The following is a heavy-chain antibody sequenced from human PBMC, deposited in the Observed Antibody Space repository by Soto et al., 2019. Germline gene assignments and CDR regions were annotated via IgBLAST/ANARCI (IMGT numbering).Heavy chain of an antibody. CDR3: ARDRDYGFLEWPRFWFDP. D-gene: IGHD3-3*01. J-gene: IGHJ5*02. V-gene: IGHV3-48*03. CDR2: ISSSGSTI. CDR1: GFTFSSYE. Sequence: QPGGSLRLSCAASGFTFSSYEMNWVRQAPGKGLEWVSYISSSGSTIYYADSVKGRFTISRDNAKNSLYLQMNSLRAEDTAVYYCARDRDYGFLEWPRFWFDPWGQGTLVTVSS.